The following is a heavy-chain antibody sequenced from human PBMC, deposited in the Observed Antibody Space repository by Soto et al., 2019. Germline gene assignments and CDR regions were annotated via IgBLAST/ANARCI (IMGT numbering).Heavy chain of an antibody. V-gene: IGHV3-23*01. CDR3: AKDIVVVQAAMYYYYGMAV. CDR1: GFTFSSYA. D-gene: IGHD2-2*01. J-gene: IGHJ6*01. CDR2: ISGSGGST. Sequence: GGSLRLSCAASGFTFSSYAMSWGRQAPGKGLEWVSAISGSGGSTYYADSVKGRFTISRDNSKNTLYLQMNSLRAEDTAVYYCAKDIVVVQAAMYYYYGMAVSRQGTTVTGSS.